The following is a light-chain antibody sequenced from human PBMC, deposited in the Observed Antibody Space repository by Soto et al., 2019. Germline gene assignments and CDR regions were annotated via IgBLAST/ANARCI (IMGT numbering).Light chain of an antibody. CDR3: QQYNNWPPYRT. CDR1: QSVGSN. CDR2: GAS. V-gene: IGKV3-15*01. Sequence: EIVMTQSPATLSVSPGERATLSCRASQSVGSNLAWYQLKPGQAPRLLIYGASTRATGIPARFSGSGSGTDFTLTISSLQSEYFAIYFCQQYNNWPPYRTFGQGTKVEIK. J-gene: IGKJ1*01.